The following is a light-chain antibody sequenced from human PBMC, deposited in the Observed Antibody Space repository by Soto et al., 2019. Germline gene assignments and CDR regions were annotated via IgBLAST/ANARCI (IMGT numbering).Light chain of an antibody. CDR3: QQYNNLLAIS. CDR1: QSISSK. Sequence: EIVMTQFPXTLXXXXGXXXTXXFXXSQSISSKLAWYQQKPGQAPRLLIYGASTRVTGIPATFSGSGSGTQFTLTISSLQSEDFAVYYCQQYNNLLAISFGQGRLLEIK. V-gene: IGKV3D-15*01. CDR2: GAS. J-gene: IGKJ5*01.